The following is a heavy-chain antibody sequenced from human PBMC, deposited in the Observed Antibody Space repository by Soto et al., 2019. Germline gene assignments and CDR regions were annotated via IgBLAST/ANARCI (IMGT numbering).Heavy chain of an antibody. D-gene: IGHD3-16*01. J-gene: IGHJ2*01. CDR2: ISSSGSYQ. CDR3: ARDEPGGGYFDL. CDR1: GFTFISYS. V-gene: IGHV3-21*01. Sequence: EVQLVESGGGLVKPGGSLRLSCAGSGFTFISYSMNWVRQAPGKGLEWVSSISSSGSYQYYADSVKGRFTISRDNAKNSLYLQMNSLRVEDTAVYYCARDEPGGGYFDLWGRGTLVTVSS.